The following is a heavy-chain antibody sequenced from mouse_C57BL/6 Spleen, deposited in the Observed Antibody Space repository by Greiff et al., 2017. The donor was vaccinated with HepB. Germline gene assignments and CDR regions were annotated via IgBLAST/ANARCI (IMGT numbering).Heavy chain of an antibody. D-gene: IGHD2-5*01. J-gene: IGHJ3*01. CDR2: IYPGSGNT. CDR3: ARDYSNPFAY. CDR1: GYSFTSYY. V-gene: IGHV1-66*01. Sequence: VQLQQSGPERVKPGASVKISCKASGYSFTSYYIHWVKQRPGQGLEWIGWIYPGSGNTKYNEKFKGKATLTADTSSSTAYMQLSSLTSEDSAVYYCARDYSNPFAYWGEGTLGTVSA.